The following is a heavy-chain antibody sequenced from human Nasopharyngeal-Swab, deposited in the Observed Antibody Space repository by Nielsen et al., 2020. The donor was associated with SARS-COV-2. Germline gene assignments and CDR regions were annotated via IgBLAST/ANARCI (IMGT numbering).Heavy chain of an antibody. J-gene: IGHJ4*02. CDR1: GGTFSSYA. V-gene: IGHV1-69*13. CDR3: ASGNYDILTGYYEEPYYFDC. D-gene: IGHD3-9*01. Sequence: SVKVSCKASGGTFSSYAISWVRQAPGQGLEWMGGIIPIFGTANYAQKFQGRVTITADESTSTAYMELSSLRSEDTAVYYCASGNYDILTGYYEEPYYFDCWGQGTLVTVSS. CDR2: IIPIFGTA.